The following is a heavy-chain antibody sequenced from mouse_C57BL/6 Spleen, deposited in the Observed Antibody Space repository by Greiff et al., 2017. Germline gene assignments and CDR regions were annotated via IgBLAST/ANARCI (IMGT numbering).Heavy chain of an antibody. CDR3: AREANYYGSSYRYFDV. V-gene: IGHV5-16*01. D-gene: IGHD1-1*01. J-gene: IGHJ1*03. Sequence: EVKLMESEGGLVQPGSSMKLSCTASGFTFSDYYMAWVRQVPEKGLEWVANINYDGSSTYYLDSLKSRFIISRDNAKNILYLQMSSLKSDDTATYYCAREANYYGSSYRYFDVWGTGTTVTVSS. CDR2: INYDGSST. CDR1: GFTFSDYY.